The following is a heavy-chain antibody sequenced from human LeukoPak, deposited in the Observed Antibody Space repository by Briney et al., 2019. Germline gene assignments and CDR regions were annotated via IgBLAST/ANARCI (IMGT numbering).Heavy chain of an antibody. CDR2: IYYIGST. V-gene: IGHV4-30-2*01. CDR3: ATVSSRFFNY. Sequence: SEALSLTCTVSGGSISSGGYYWSWIRQPPGKGLEWIGYIYYIGSTYYNPSLKSRVTVSVDRSKNQFSLKLTSVTAADTAVYYCATVSSRFFNYWGQGTLVTVSS. J-gene: IGHJ4*02. CDR1: GGSISSGGYY.